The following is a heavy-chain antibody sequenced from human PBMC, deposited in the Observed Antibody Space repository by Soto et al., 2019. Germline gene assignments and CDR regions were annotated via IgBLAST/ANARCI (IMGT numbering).Heavy chain of an antibody. V-gene: IGHV4-59*08. CDR1: GGSISSYY. CDR2: IYYSGST. D-gene: IGHD1-1*01. CDR3: ARKLERLQNSFDY. J-gene: IGHJ4*02. Sequence: PSETLSLTCTVSGGSISSYYWSWIRQPPGKGQEWIGYIYYSGSTNYNPSLKSRVTISVDTSKNQFSLKLSSVTAADTAVYYCARKLERLQNSFDYWGQGTMGTVSS.